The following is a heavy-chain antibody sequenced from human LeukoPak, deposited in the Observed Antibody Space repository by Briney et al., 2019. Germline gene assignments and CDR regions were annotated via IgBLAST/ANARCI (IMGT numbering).Heavy chain of an antibody. CDR1: GFTFSSYE. D-gene: IGHD3-22*01. CDR3: ARVRYYYDSGGYYEYYFDY. J-gene: IGHJ4*02. CDR2: ISSSGSTI. Sequence: GGSLRLSCAASGFTFSSYEMNWVRQAPGKGLEWVSYISSSGSTIYYADSVKGRFTISRDNAKNSLYLQMNSLRAEDTAVYYCARVRYYYDSGGYYEYYFDYWGQGTLVTVSS. V-gene: IGHV3-48*03.